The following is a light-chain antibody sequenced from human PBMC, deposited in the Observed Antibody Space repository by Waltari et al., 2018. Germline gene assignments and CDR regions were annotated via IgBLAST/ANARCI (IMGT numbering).Light chain of an antibody. J-gene: IGKJ3*01. Sequence: DIVMTQSPLSLHVTPGEPASISCRSSQSLLHTNGDNYLYWYLQKPGQSPQLLIYLGSNRASGVPDRFSGSGSGTDFTLKISRVEAEDVGVYYCMQALLTPFTFGPGTKVDIK. CDR3: MQALLTPFT. V-gene: IGKV2-28*01. CDR1: QSLLHTNGDNY. CDR2: LGS.